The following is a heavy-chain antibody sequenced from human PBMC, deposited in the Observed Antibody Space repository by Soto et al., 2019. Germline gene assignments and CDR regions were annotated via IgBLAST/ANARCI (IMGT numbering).Heavy chain of an antibody. CDR2: IWYDGSNK. Sequence: ESGGGVAQPGRSLRLSCTVSGFTFSGHAMHWVRQAPGKGLEWVTQIWYDGSNKYYAESVKGRFTISRDNSKNTLYLQMNSLRVEDTAVYYCARDGQGLAPYALDVWGRGTSVTVSS. J-gene: IGHJ6*02. V-gene: IGHV3-33*01. D-gene: IGHD6-19*01. CDR3: ARDGQGLAPYALDV. CDR1: GFTFSGHA.